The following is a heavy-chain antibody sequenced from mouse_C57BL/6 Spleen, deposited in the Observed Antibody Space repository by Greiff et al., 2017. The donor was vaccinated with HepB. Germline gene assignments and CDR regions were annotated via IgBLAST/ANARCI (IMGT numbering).Heavy chain of an antibody. J-gene: IGHJ3*01. D-gene: IGHD3-2*02. CDR3: ATYSSGYSAWFAY. CDR1: GYTFTSYW. V-gene: IGHV1-74*01. CDR2: IHPSDSDT. Sequence: QVHVKQPGAELVKPGASVKVSCKASGYTFTSYWMHWVKQRPGQGLEWIGRIHPSDSDTNYNQKFKGKATLTVDKSSSTAYMQLSSLTSEDSAVYYCATYSSGYSAWFAYWGQGTLVTVSA.